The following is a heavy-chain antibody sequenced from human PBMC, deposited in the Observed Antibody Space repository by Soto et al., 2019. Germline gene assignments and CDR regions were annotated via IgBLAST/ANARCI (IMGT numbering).Heavy chain of an antibody. CDR3: AGARHSYGLGSWFDP. D-gene: IGHD5-18*01. V-gene: IGHV4-4*02. CDR1: GGSISSSNW. Sequence: QVQLQESGPGLVKPSGTLSLTCAVSGGSISSSNWWSWVRQPPGKGLEWIGEIYHSGSTNYNPSLKSRVTISVDRFKNQFSLKLTSVTAADTAVFYCAGARHSYGLGSWFDPWGQGTLVTVSS. CDR2: IYHSGST. J-gene: IGHJ5*02.